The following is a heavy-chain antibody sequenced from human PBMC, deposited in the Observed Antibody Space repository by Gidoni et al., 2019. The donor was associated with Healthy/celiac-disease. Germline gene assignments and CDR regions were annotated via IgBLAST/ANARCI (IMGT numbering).Heavy chain of an antibody. J-gene: IGHJ4*02. Sequence: EVQLLESGGGLVKPGGSLRLPCAASGFTFSSPAMSWVRQAPGKGLGGVSAISVSGGSTYYADAVKGRFTISRDNSKNTRYLQMNSLRAEDTAVYYCAKDLGWGCSGGSCTRDYWGQGTLVTVSS. CDR2: ISVSGGST. V-gene: IGHV3-23*01. D-gene: IGHD2-15*01. CDR3: AKDLGWGCSGGSCTRDY. CDR1: GFTFSSPA.